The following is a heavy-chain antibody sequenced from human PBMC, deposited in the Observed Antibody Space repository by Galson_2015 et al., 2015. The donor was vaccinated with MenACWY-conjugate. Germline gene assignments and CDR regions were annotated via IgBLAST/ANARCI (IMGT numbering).Heavy chain of an antibody. CDR2: INPNSGGT. D-gene: IGHD5-24*01. CDR1: GYTINGHF. J-gene: IGHJ4*02. Sequence: SVKVSCKASGYTINGHFLHWVRQAPGQGLEWMGRINPNSGGTNYAEKFQGRVTMTWDTSFSTPYMDLSSDDTAIYFCARSRYNTGWAFDYWGQGTLVTVSS. V-gene: IGHV1-2*06. CDR3: ARSRYNTGWAFDY.